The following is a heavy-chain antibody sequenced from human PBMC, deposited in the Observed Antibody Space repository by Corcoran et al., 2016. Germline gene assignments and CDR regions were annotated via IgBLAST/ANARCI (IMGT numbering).Heavy chain of an antibody. CDR1: GFAFSTYW. J-gene: IGHJ3*01. CDR2: ITGDGSDT. CDR3: ARGGGWSSGRCRAFGF. V-gene: IGHV3-74*03. Sequence: EVQLVESGGGLVPPGGSLRLSCAASGFAFSTYWMHWVRHVPGKGLMWVSRITGDGSDTTYADSVKGRFTISRDNAETTGYLQMDSLRAEDTAVYYCARGGGWSSGRCRAFGFWGQGTMVTGSS. D-gene: IGHD6-25*01.